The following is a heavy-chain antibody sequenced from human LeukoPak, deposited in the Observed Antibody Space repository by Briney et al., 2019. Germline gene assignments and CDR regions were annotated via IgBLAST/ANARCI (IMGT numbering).Heavy chain of an antibody. V-gene: IGHV3-30-3*01. D-gene: IGHD1-7*01. Sequence: PGGSLRLSCAASGFTFSSYAMHWVRQAPGKGLEWVAVISYDGSNKYYADSVKGRFTISRDNSKNTLYLQMNSLRAEDTAVYYCAGNWNYYSAFDYWGQGTLVTVSS. CDR1: GFTFSSYA. CDR3: AGNWNYYSAFDY. CDR2: ISYDGSNK. J-gene: IGHJ4*02.